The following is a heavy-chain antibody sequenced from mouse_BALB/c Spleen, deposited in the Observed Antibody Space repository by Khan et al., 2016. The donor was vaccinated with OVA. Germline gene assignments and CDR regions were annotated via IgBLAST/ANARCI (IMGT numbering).Heavy chain of an antibody. CDR2: IYPGDGDT. Sequence: QVQLKESGAELVRPGSSVKISCKASGYAFSSYWMNWVKQRPGQGLEWIGQIYPGDGDTNYNGKFKGKATLIADKSSSTAYMQLSSLTSEDSAVYFCARYGLDYWGQGTTLTVSS. D-gene: IGHD1-1*02. CDR1: GYAFSSYW. V-gene: IGHV1-80*01. CDR3: ARYGLDY. J-gene: IGHJ2*01.